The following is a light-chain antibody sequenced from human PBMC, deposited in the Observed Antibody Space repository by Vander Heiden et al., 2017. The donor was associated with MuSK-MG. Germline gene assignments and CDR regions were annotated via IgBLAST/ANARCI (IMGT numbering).Light chain of an antibody. Sequence: DIQLTQSPSFLSASVGDRVTITCRASQGISSYLAWYQQKPGKAPELLIYAASTLQSGVPSRFSGSGSGTDFTLTISSLQPEDFATYYCQQLNRDSPLTFGGGTKVEIK. CDR3: QQLNRDSPLT. CDR2: AAS. V-gene: IGKV1-9*01. CDR1: QGISSY. J-gene: IGKJ4*01.